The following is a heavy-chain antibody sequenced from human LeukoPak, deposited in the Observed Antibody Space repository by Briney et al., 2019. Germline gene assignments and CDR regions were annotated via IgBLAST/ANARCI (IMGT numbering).Heavy chain of an antibody. CDR2: VTSGGGHI. D-gene: IGHD3-10*01. Sequence: GGSLRLSCAASGFTFRSYGMSWVRQAPGKGLEWVSGVTSGGGHIYYADFVKGRFTISRDDSKNTLFLQMDSLRVEDTAVYYCVTGDPIWFDPWGQGTLVTVSS. CDR1: GFTFRSYG. J-gene: IGHJ5*02. V-gene: IGHV3-23*01. CDR3: VTGDPIWFDP.